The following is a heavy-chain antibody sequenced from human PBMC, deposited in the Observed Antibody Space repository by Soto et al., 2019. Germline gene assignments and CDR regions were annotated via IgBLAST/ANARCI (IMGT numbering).Heavy chain of an antibody. D-gene: IGHD6-19*01. J-gene: IGHJ4*02. Sequence: GGSLRLSCAASGFTFSSYGMHWVRQAPGKGLEWVAVISYDGSNKCYADSVKGRFTISRDNSKNTLYLQMNSLRAEDTAVYYCAKGAGSGWTGFDYWGQGTLVTVSS. CDR2: ISYDGSNK. V-gene: IGHV3-30*18. CDR3: AKGAGSGWTGFDY. CDR1: GFTFSSYG.